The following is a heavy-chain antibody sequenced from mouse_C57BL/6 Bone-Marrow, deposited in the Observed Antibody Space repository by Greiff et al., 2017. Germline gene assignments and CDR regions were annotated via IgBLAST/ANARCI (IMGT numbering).Heavy chain of an antibody. CDR2: IYPGDGDT. D-gene: IGHD2-12*01. J-gene: IGHJ4*01. CDR1: GYAFSSYW. Sequence: VQLQQSGAELVKPGASVKISCKASGYAFSSYWMNWVKQRPGKGLEWIGQIYPGDGDTNYNGKFKGKATLTADKSSSTAYMQLSSLTSEDSAVYFCARSGYYRAMGCWGQGASVTVSS. V-gene: IGHV1-80*01. CDR3: ARSGYYRAMGC.